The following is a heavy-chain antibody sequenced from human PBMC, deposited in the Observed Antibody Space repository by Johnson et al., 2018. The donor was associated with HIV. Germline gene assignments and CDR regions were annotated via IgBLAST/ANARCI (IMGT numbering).Heavy chain of an antibody. Sequence: QVQLVESGGGVVQPGRSLRLSCAASGFTFSSYAMHWVRQAPGKGLEWVAVISYDGSNKYYADSVKGRFTISRDSSKNTLYLQMNSLRAEDTAVYYCAKDGEWDLEDAFDIWGQGTMVTVSS. D-gene: IGHD1-26*01. CDR2: ISYDGSNK. V-gene: IGHV3-30-3*01. J-gene: IGHJ3*02. CDR1: GFTFSSYA. CDR3: AKDGEWDLEDAFDI.